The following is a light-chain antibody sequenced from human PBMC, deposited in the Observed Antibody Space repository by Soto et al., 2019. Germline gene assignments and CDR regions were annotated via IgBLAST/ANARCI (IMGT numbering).Light chain of an antibody. V-gene: IGKV2-30*01. Sequence: DVVMTQSPLSLPVTLGQPASISCRSSQSIVYSDGNAYLSWFQQRPGQSPRRLIYKAFNRDSGVPDRLCGSGSGTDFTLIISRVEAEDVGVYYCMQGTHWPPVTFGQGTKLEIK. CDR1: QSIVYSDGNAY. CDR3: MQGTHWPPVT. CDR2: KAF. J-gene: IGKJ2*01.